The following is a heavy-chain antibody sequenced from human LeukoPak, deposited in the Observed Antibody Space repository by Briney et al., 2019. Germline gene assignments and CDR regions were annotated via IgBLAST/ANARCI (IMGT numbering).Heavy chain of an antibody. Sequence: GGSLRLSCAASGFTFSSYWMHWVRQAPGKGLVWVSRITSDGSTTTYADSVKGRFTLSRDNAKNTLYLQMNSLRAEGTAVYYCARDSGGNSDHWGQGTLVTVSS. V-gene: IGHV3-74*01. CDR3: ARDSGGNSDH. CDR2: ITSDGSTT. CDR1: GFTFSSYW. D-gene: IGHD4-23*01. J-gene: IGHJ4*02.